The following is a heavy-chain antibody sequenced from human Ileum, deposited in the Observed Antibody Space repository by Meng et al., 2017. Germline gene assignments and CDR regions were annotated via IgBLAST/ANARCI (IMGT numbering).Heavy chain of an antibody. D-gene: IGHD2/OR15-2a*01. V-gene: IGHV4-30-4*01. CDR1: GGSITSGDYY. CDR2: IFYTGAT. Sequence: QVQLQESGPGLVKPSQTLSLNCTVSGGSITSGDYYWSWIRQPPGKGLEWIGYIFYTGATYSNPSLESRVTIFVDTSKNQFSLKLTSVTAADTAVYYCASSTSGPELNYWGQGTLVTVSS. CDR3: ASSTSGPELNY. J-gene: IGHJ4*02.